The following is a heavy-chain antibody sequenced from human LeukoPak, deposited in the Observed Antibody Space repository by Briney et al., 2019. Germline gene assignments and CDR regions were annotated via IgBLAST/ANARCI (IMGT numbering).Heavy chain of an antibody. V-gene: IGHV3-30*03. J-gene: IGHJ4*02. CDR2: ISYDGSKT. D-gene: IGHD6-19*01. Sequence: GGSLRLSCAAFGFTFSSYEMHWVRQAPGKGLEWVAVISYDGSKTYYADSVKGRFTISRDNSQNTLYLQMNSLRAEDTALYYCARTRSQRYSSGWYYFDCRGQGTLVTVSS. CDR1: GFTFSSYE. CDR3: ARTRSQRYSSGWYYFDC.